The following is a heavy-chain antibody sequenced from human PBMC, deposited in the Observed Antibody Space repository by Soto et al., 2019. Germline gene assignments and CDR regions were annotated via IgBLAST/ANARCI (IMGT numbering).Heavy chain of an antibody. CDR2: ISSSSSTI. CDR1: GFTFSSYS. D-gene: IGHD3-3*01. CDR3: AKDNYYDFWSGYRGDAFDI. Sequence: GGSLRLSCAASGFTFSSYSMNWVRQAPGKGLEWVSYISSSSSTIYYADSVKGRFTISRDNSKTTLYLQMNSLRVEDTAVYYCAKDNYYDFWSGYRGDAFDIWGPGTMVTVSS. J-gene: IGHJ3*02. V-gene: IGHV3-48*01.